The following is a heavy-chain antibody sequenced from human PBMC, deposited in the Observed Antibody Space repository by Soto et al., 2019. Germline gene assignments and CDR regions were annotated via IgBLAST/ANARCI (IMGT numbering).Heavy chain of an antibody. J-gene: IGHJ4*02. CDR1: GYAFTSYS. V-gene: IGHV1-18*01. Sequence: QVQLVQSGTEVKKSGASVKVSCKASGYAFTSYSVSWVRQAPGQGLEWMGSISTYSGKTNYVQSLQGRVTMTTDTATTTADLDLRSLRPDDTAIYYCARRYGDPSSSAGFDYWGQGTLVTVSS. D-gene: IGHD2-21*02. CDR2: ISTYSGKT. CDR3: ARRYGDPSSSAGFDY.